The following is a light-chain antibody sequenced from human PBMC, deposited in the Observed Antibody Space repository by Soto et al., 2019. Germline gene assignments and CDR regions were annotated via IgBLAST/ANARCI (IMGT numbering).Light chain of an antibody. CDR3: QQRSNWPLT. CDR2: DAS. Sequence: EIVLTQSPATLSLSPGERATLSCRASQSVSSYLAWYQQKPGQAPRLLIYDASNRATGIPARFSGSGSGTDFTLTKSSLEPEDFAVYYCQQRSNWPLTFGPGTKVDIK. V-gene: IGKV3-11*01. J-gene: IGKJ3*01. CDR1: QSVSSY.